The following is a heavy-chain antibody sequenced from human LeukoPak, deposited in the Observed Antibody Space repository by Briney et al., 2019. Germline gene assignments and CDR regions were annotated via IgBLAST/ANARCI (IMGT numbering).Heavy chain of an antibody. CDR3: AELGITMIGGV. D-gene: IGHD3-10*02. Sequence: GGSLRLSCAASGFTFSSYGMHWVRQAPGKGLEWVSYISSSGSTIYYEDSVKGRFTISRDDAKNSLYLQMNSLRAEDTGVYYCAELGITMIGGVWGKGTTVTISS. CDR2: ISSSGSTI. CDR1: GFTFSSYG. J-gene: IGHJ6*04. V-gene: IGHV3-48*03.